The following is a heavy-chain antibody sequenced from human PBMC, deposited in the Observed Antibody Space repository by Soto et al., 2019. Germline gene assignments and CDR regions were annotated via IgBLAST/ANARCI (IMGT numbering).Heavy chain of an antibody. CDR3: ARPVNYYYYYMDV. V-gene: IGHV4-39*01. CDR1: GGSIRSSTSY. CDR2: INYSGST. Sequence: QLQLQESGPGLVKPSETLSLTCTVSGGSIRSSTSYWGWIRQPPGKGLEWIGSINYSGSTYYSSSLKSRVTISADTSKNQFSLKLSSVTAAYTAVYYCARPVNYYYYYMDVWGKGTMVTVSS. J-gene: IGHJ6*03.